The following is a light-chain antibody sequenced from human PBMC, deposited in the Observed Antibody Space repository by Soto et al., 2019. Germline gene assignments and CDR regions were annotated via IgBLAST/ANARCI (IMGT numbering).Light chain of an antibody. Sequence: IQLTQSPSSLSASVGDRVTITCRASQGIRNYLAWYQQKPGKAPNLLIYLASTLQGGVPSRFSGSGSGTDFSLTISGLQPEDVATYYCQYLNSFPLTFGGGTKVELK. CDR2: LAS. CDR1: QGIRNY. V-gene: IGKV1-9*01. CDR3: QYLNSFPLT. J-gene: IGKJ4*01.